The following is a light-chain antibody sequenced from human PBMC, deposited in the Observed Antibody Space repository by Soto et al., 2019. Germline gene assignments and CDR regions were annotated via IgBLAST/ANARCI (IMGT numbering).Light chain of an antibody. CDR1: QTITRN. V-gene: IGKV1-39*01. J-gene: IGKJ5*01. Sequence: IQMTQSPSSLSASVGDRVIISCRVSQTITRNLNWYQQKPATASKLLIYAASSLQSGVQSGFSGSGSGREFSVAMSSQQPEDFAICYCQRSDSMAHTLGQGARRE. CDR2: AAS. CDR3: QRSDSMAHT.